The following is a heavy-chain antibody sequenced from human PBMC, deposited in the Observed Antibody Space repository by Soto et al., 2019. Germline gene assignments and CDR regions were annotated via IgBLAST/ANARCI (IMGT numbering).Heavy chain of an antibody. V-gene: IGHV4-59*01. CDR1: CGSISGYY. Sequence: SETLSLTCNVSCGSISGYYWSWIRQPPGKGLEYIGYIYYRGSTNYNPSLESRVTMSVDTSRNQFSLKVNSVTAADTAVYYCARQQLLPFYYALDVWGQGTTVTVSS. D-gene: IGHD6-13*01. CDR3: ARQQLLPFYYALDV. J-gene: IGHJ6*02. CDR2: IYYRGST.